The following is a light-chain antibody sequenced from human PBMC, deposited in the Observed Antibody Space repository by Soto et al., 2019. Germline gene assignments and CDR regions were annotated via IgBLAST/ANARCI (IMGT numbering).Light chain of an antibody. CDR2: EVS. CDR3: SSYTSGSTLV. V-gene: IGLV2-14*01. J-gene: IGLJ2*01. Sequence: QAASVSGSPGQSITISCTGTSSDVGGYNYVSWYQQHPGKAPKLMIYEVSNRPSGVSNRFSGSKSGNTASLTISGLQAEDEADYYCSSYTSGSTLVFGGGTKLTVL. CDR1: SSDVGGYNY.